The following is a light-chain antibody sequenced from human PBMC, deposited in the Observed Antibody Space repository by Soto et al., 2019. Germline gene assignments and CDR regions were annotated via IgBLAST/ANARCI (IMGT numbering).Light chain of an antibody. CDR1: QGISNY. CDR2: GAS. V-gene: IGKV1-27*01. Sequence: DIQMTQSPSSLSAYLGDRVTITCRASQGISNYLAWYQQKPGRLPKLLLFGASTLQSGVPARFSGSGSGTLFTLTINVLLPEDVATYYCQKYARAPFTFGPGTKVDFK. J-gene: IGKJ3*01. CDR3: QKYARAPFT.